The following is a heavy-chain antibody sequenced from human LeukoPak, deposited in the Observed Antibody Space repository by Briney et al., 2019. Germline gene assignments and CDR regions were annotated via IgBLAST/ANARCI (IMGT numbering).Heavy chain of an antibody. CDR1: GFTLSSYW. D-gene: IGHD3-10*01. CDR2: IKQDGSEK. V-gene: IGHV3-7*01. CDR3: ARDSYYYGSGGDFDY. Sequence: GGSLRLSCAASGFTLSSYWMSCVREAPGKGLEWGANIKQDGSEKYYVDSVKGRFTISRDNAKNSLYLQMNSLRAEDTAVYYCARDSYYYGSGGDFDYWGQGTLVTVSS. J-gene: IGHJ4*02.